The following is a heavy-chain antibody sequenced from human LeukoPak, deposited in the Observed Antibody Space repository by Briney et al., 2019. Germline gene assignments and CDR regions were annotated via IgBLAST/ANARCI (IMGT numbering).Heavy chain of an antibody. CDR3: ARKVAVAMVLDY. Sequence: GGSLRLSCVASGFSFRRYGMTWVRQVPGKGLEWLSSITGAGTSTKYADSVNGRFTISRDNSKNTLSLQMTGLRAEDTAVYYCARKVAVAMVLDYWGQGTLVTVSS. CDR2: ITGAGTST. J-gene: IGHJ4*02. D-gene: IGHD5-18*01. V-gene: IGHV3-23*01. CDR1: GFSFRRYG.